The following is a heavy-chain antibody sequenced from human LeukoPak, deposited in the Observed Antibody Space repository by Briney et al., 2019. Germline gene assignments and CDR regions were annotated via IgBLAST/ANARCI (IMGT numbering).Heavy chain of an antibody. CDR2: IRQDGGDK. CDR1: GFTFTSNW. J-gene: IGHJ4*02. D-gene: IGHD2-21*01. V-gene: IGHV3-7*01. CDR3: ARYSGGPGDPGGFDS. Sequence: GGSLRLSCTASGFTFTSNWMSWVRQAPGKGLEWLANIRQDGGDKHYVDSMKGRFTISRDNAKNSVYLQMNSLRVEDTARYYCARYSGGPGDPGGFDSWGQGTLVTVSS.